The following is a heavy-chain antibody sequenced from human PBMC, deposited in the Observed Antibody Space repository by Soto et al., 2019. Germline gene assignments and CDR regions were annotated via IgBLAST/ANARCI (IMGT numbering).Heavy chain of an antibody. V-gene: IGHV1-18*01. Sequence: QVQLVQSGAEVKKPGASVKVSCKASGYTFRIYGITWVRQAPGQGLEWMGWISANDGNTHYAQKFQGRVTMTTDTSTSTAYMEVRSLRSDDTAVYYCARKGTSAPVDSWGQGTLVTVSS. J-gene: IGHJ4*02. CDR1: GYTFRIYG. CDR2: ISANDGNT. CDR3: ARKGTSAPVDS. D-gene: IGHD1-1*01.